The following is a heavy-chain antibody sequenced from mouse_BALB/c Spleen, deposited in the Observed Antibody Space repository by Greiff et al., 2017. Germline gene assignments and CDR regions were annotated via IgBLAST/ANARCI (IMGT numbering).Heavy chain of an antibody. Sequence: EVQLVESGGDLVKPGGSLKLSCAASGFTFSSYGMSWVRQTPDKRLEWVATISSGGSYTYYPDSVKGRFTISRDNAKNTLYLQMSSLKSEDTAMYYCARVGGAMDYWGQGTSVTVSS. V-gene: IGHV5-6*01. D-gene: IGHD3-3*01. CDR2: ISSGGSYT. CDR3: ARVGGAMDY. J-gene: IGHJ4*01. CDR1: GFTFSSYG.